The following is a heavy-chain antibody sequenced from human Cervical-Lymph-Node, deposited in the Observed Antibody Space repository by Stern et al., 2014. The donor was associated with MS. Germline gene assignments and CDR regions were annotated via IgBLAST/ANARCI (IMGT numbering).Heavy chain of an antibody. V-gene: IGHV1-69*01. J-gene: IGHJ4*02. CDR3: ARDSDPTTVTNKGDY. CDR1: GGTFSSYS. CDR2: IIPIFGTA. D-gene: IGHD4-17*01. Sequence: VQLVQSGAEVKKPGSSVKVSCKASGGTFSSYSIRWVRQAPGQGLEWMGGIIPIFGTANYAQKFQGRVTITADESTSTAYMELSSLRSEDTAVYYCARDSDPTTVTNKGDYWGQGTLVTVSS.